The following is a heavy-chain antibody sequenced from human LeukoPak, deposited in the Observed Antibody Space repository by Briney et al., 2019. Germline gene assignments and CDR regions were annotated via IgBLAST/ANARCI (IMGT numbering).Heavy chain of an antibody. CDR1: GFTFSSYG. J-gene: IGHJ4*02. CDR3: AKGVRFLEWLEYYFDY. CDR2: ISYDGSNK. V-gene: IGHV3-30*18. Sequence: GGSLRLSCAASGFTFSSYGMHWVRQAPGKGLEWVAVISYDGSNKYYADSVKGRFTISRDNSKNTLYLQMNSLRAGDTAVYYCAKGVRFLEWLEYYFDYWGQGTLVTVSS. D-gene: IGHD3-3*01.